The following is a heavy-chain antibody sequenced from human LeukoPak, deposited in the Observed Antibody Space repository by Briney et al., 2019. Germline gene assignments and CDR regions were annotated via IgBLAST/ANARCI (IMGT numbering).Heavy chain of an antibody. V-gene: IGHV3-74*01. CDR3: ARAASCGGDCSSSYLQH. D-gene: IGHD2-21*02. CDR1: GFTFSSHW. Sequence: GGSLRLSCAASGFTFSSHWMHWVRQAPGKGLVWVSRINSDGSSTSYADSVKGRFTISRDNAKNTLYLQMNSLRAEDMAVYYCARAASCGGDCSSSYLQHWGQGTLVTVSS. CDR2: INSDGSST. J-gene: IGHJ1*01.